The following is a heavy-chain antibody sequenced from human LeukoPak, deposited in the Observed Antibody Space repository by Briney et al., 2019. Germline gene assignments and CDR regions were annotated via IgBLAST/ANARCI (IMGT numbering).Heavy chain of an antibody. D-gene: IGHD2-15*01. CDR1: GFTFSSYW. CDR2: IKQDGSEK. CDR3: AKDYCSGGSCYPGDY. V-gene: IGHV3-7*03. Sequence: GGSLRLSCAASGFTFSSYWMSRVRQAPGKGLEWVANIKQDGSEKYYVDSVKGRFTISRDNAKNSLYLQMNSLRAEDTALYYCAKDYCSGGSCYPGDYWGQGTLVTVSS. J-gene: IGHJ4*02.